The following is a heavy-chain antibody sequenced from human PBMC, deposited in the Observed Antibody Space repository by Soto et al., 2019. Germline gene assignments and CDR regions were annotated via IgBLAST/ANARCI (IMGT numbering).Heavy chain of an antibody. CDR1: GYTFTGYY. Sequence: QVQLVQSGTEVKRPGDSVKVSCKASGYTFTGYYVHWVRQAPGQGLEWMGWINPNSGDTYLAQRFQGRVPMNRDRSIGTAYTELRGLTSDDTAEYYCAKGGAIVAAGTRVYLYNAMDVWGQGTTVTVSS. V-gene: IGHV1-2*02. J-gene: IGHJ6*02. D-gene: IGHD1-26*01. CDR3: AKGGAIVAAGTRVYLYNAMDV. CDR2: INPNSGDT.